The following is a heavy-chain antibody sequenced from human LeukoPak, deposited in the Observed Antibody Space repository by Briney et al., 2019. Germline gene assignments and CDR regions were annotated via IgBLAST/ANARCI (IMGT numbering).Heavy chain of an antibody. V-gene: IGHV4-39*01. CDR3: AKNDRGRPADY. D-gene: IGHD1-26*01. CDR1: GGSISSCLYY. Sequence: SETLSLTCSVSGGSISSCLYYWSWIRQPPGKGLEWIVSMHCGSTYYNPSLKSRVTISVDTSKNQYSLRLLSVTAADTSVYYCAKNDRGRPADYWGQGTLVTVSS. CDR2: MHCGST. J-gene: IGHJ4*02.